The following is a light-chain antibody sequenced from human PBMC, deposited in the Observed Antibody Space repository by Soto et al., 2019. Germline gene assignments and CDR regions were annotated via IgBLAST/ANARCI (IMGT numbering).Light chain of an antibody. V-gene: IGKV1-13*02. Sequence: AIQLTQSPSSLSASVGDRVTITCRASQGISSALAWYQQKPGKAPKLLIYDASSLESWVPSRFSGSGSGSDFTLTISSLQPEYFATYYCQQFNSYLLTFCPGTKVDIK. CDR2: DAS. J-gene: IGKJ3*01. CDR3: QQFNSYLLT. CDR1: QGISSA.